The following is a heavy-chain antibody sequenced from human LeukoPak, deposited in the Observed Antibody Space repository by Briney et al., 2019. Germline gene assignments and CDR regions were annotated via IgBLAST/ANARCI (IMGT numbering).Heavy chain of an antibody. CDR3: ARAGDKFGYYFDY. D-gene: IGHD3-16*01. V-gene: IGHV4-34*01. CDR2: IYHSGST. CDR1: GGSFSGYY. J-gene: IGHJ4*02. Sequence: SETLSLTCAVYGGSFSGYYWSWIRQPPGKGLEWIGYIYHSGSTYYNPSLKSRVTISVDRSKNQFSLKLSSVTAADTAVYYCARAGDKFGYYFDYWGQGTLVTVSS.